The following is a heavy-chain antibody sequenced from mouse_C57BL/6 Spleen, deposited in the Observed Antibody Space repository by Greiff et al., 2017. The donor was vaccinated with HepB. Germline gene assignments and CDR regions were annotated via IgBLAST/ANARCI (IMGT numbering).Heavy chain of an antibody. D-gene: IGHD3-2*02. J-gene: IGHJ4*01. V-gene: IGHV5-17*01. CDR3: ARKDSSGYDAMDY. CDR2: ISSGSSTI. Sequence: DVMLVESGGGLVKPGGSLKLSCAASGFTFSDYGMHWVRQAPEKGLEWVAYISSGSSTIYYADTVKGRFTISRDNAKNTLFLQMTSLRSEDTAMYYGARKDSSGYDAMDYWGQGTSVTVSS. CDR1: GFTFSDYG.